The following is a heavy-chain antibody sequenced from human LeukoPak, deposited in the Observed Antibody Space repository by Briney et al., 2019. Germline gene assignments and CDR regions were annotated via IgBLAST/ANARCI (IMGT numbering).Heavy chain of an antibody. CDR3: AKRIHGSNWYAAFDY. Sequence: PGGSLRLSCVVSGFTFSTYGMSWARQARGKGLECVSGISGSDGSTCYADSVKGRFTISRDNSKNTLYLQMNSLRAEDTAVYYCAKRIHGSNWYAAFDYWGQGTLVTVSS. D-gene: IGHD6-13*01. CDR1: GFTFSTYG. V-gene: IGHV3-23*01. CDR2: ISGSDGST. J-gene: IGHJ4*02.